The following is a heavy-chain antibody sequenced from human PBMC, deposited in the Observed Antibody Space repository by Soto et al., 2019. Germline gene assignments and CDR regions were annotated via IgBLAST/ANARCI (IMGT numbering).Heavy chain of an antibody. CDR1: GFTFSSYG. CDR2: ILYDGSNK. V-gene: IGHV3-33*01. CDR3: ARDTARAMVRIYYGMDV. J-gene: IGHJ6*02. Sequence: QVQLVESGGGVVQPGTSLRLSCAASGFTFSSYGMHWVRQAPGKGLEWGAVILYDGSNKYYADSVKGRFTISRDYSKNPLYLQMNSLRAEDTAGYYCARDTARAMVRIYYGMDVWGQGTMVTVSS. D-gene: IGHD3-10*01.